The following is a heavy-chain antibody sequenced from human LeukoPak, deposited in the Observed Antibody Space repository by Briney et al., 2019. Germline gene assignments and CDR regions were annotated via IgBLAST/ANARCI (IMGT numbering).Heavy chain of an antibody. V-gene: IGHV4-39*01. Sequence: PSETLSLTCTVSGGSISSSSYYWGWIRQPPGKGLEWIGSIYYSGSTYYNPSLKSRVTISVDTSKNQFSLKLSSVTAADTAVYYCARLLPESSGWYSVYYYYGMDVWGQGTTVTVSS. D-gene: IGHD6-19*01. CDR1: GGSISSSSYY. CDR3: ARLLPESSGWYSVYYYYGMDV. CDR2: IYYSGST. J-gene: IGHJ6*02.